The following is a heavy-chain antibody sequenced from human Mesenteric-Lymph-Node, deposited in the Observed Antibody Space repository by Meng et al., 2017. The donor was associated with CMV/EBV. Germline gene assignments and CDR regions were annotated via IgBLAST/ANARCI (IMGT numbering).Heavy chain of an antibody. D-gene: IGHD2-2*01. CDR3: AGESGVPNGMDV. J-gene: IGHJ6*02. Sequence: GESLKISCAASGFTFSSYAMSWVRQAPGKGLEWVSVIYGGGTTYYADSVKGRFTISRDNSYNTLFLQMNSLRAEDTAVYYCAGESGVPNGMDVWGQGTTVTVSS. CDR1: GFTFSSYA. V-gene: IGHV3-53*01. CDR2: IYGGGTT.